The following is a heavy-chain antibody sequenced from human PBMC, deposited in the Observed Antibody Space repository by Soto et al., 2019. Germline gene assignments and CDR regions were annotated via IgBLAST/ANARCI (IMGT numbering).Heavy chain of an antibody. J-gene: IGHJ6*02. CDR3: AREGRGITIFGVVIDPYYGMDV. D-gene: IGHD3-3*01. CDR1: GFTFRSSA. CDR2: ISSNSNNI. V-gene: IGHV3-48*02. Sequence: GGSLRLSCAASGFTFRSSAMSWVRQAPGKGLEWVSFISSNSNNIYYADSVKGRFTISRDNAKNSLYLQMNSLRDEDTAVYYCAREGRGITIFGVVIDPYYGMDVWAKGPRSPSP.